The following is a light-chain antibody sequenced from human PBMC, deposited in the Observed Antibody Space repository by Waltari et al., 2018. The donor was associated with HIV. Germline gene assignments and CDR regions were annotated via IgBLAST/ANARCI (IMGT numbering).Light chain of an antibody. CDR3: SSYTTSSTLV. CDR1: TSDIGGYNH. J-gene: IGLJ2*01. Sequence: QSDLTQPASVSESPGQSITISCTGTTSDIGGYNHVSWYHQHPGQAPKLIIYDVNKRPSGVSLRFSGSKSGDTASLTISGLQAEDEADYYCSSYTTSSTLVFGGGTKVTVL. V-gene: IGLV2-14*03. CDR2: DVN.